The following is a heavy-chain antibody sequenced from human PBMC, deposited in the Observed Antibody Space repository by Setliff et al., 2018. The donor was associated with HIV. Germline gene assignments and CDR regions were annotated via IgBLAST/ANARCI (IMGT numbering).Heavy chain of an antibody. CDR3: MRGRSITIFGVAYFDF. D-gene: IGHD3-3*01. Sequence: PSETLSLTCAVSGYSISTAYYWGWIRQPPGKGLEWIGSVYHSGTTYYNPSLKSRVTISVDMSNNQFSLKVTSVTAADTAVYYCMRGRSITIFGVAYFDFCGQGTQVTVSS. J-gene: IGHJ4*02. V-gene: IGHV4-38-2*01. CDR2: VYHSGTT. CDR1: GYSISTAYY.